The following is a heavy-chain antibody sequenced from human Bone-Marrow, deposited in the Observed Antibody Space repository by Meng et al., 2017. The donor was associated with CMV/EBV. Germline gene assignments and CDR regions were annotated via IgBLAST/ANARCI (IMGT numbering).Heavy chain of an antibody. Sequence: GSLRLSCTVSGGFVSSGSSYWSWIRQPPGKGLEWIGYIYYSGSTYYNPSLKSRVTISVDTSKNQFSLKLSSVTAADTAVYYCARQWDYDFWSGYYTQRGYFDYWGQGTLVTVSS. CDR2: IYYSGST. D-gene: IGHD3-3*01. CDR1: GGFVSSGSSY. J-gene: IGHJ4*02. V-gene: IGHV4-39*01. CDR3: ARQWDYDFWSGYYTQRGYFDY.